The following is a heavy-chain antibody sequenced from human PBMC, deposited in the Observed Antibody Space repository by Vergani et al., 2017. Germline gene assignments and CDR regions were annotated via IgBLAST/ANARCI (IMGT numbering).Heavy chain of an antibody. CDR1: GGSMSGYY. Sequence: QVRLQESGPGLVKPSETLSLTCSVSGGSMSGYYWSWIRQPPRKELDWIGYMYHSGSTNYNPSLETRVTISVDTSKNQFCLKQNYVTAADTAVYYCGRVADFYGLGSRLLDLWGQGILVTVSS. J-gene: IGHJ5*02. CDR3: GRVADFYGLGSRLLDL. V-gene: IGHV4-59*01. CDR2: MYHSGST. D-gene: IGHD3-10*01.